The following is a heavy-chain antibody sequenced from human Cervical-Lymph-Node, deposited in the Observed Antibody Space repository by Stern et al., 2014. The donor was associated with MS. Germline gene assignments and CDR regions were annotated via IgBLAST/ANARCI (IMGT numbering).Heavy chain of an antibody. CDR1: GFTFSSYG. J-gene: IGHJ5*01. CDR2: ISSDGTEE. V-gene: IGHV3-30*18. Sequence: VQLVQSGGGVVQPGRSLRLSCSASGFTFSSYGMHWVRQIPGQGLEWVALISSDGTEEFYADSVKGRFTISRDNSKKTLYLQMNGLRAEDTAVYSCAKRRDGFNYLASWGQGTLVTVSS. D-gene: IGHD5-24*01. CDR3: AKRRDGFNYLAS.